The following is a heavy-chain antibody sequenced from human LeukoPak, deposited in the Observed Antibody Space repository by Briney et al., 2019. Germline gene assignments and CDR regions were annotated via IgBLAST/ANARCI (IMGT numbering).Heavy chain of an antibody. Sequence: PSETLSLTCTVSGGSISSSSYYWSWIRQPPGKGLEWIGYIYYSGSTNYNPSLKSRVTISVDTSKNQFSLKLSSVTAADTAVYYCARYSNPGVLHYWGQGTLVTVSS. D-gene: IGHD4-11*01. J-gene: IGHJ4*02. CDR3: ARYSNPGVLHY. CDR1: GGSISSSSYY. V-gene: IGHV4-61*01. CDR2: IYYSGST.